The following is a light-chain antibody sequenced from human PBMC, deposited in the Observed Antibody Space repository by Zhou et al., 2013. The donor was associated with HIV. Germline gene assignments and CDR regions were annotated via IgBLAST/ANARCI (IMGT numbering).Light chain of an antibody. CDR2: GAS. V-gene: IGKV3-20*01. J-gene: IGKJ2*01. CDR3: QQYGSSPST. Sequence: EIVLTQSPGTLSLSPGERATLSCRASQSVSSSYLAWYQQKPGQAPRLLIYGASSRATGIPDRFSGSGSGTDFTLTISRLEPEDFAVYYCQQYGSSPSTFGQG. CDR1: QSVSSSY.